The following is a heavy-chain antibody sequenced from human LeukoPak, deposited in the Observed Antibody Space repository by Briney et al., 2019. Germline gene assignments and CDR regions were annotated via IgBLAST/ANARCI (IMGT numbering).Heavy chain of an antibody. CDR1: GGSISSGSYY. Sequence: SETLSLTCTVSGGSISSGSYYWSWIRQPAGKGLEWIGRIYTSGSTNYNPSLKSRVTISVDTSKNQFSLKLSSVTAADTAVYYCARLRYCSGGSCFDPWGQGTLVTVSS. CDR2: IYTSGST. V-gene: IGHV4-61*02. D-gene: IGHD2-15*01. CDR3: ARLRYCSGGSCFDP. J-gene: IGHJ5*02.